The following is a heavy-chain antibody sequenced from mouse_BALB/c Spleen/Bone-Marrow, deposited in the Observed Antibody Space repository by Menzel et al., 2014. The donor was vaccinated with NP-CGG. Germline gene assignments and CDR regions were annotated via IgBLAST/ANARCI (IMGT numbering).Heavy chain of an antibody. CDR3: ASIFYADFGWFPY. CDR2: IDTSYIYN. D-gene: IGHD2-13*01. J-gene: IGHJ3*01. V-gene: IGHV1-69*01. CDR1: GYTFTDYW. Sequence: QVQLQQSGAELVMPGASVKMSCKASGYTFTDYWIHWMKQRPGQGLEWIGAIDTSYIYNNFNPKFKGKATLTVDESSNTAYMQLSCLTSEDSAVYYCASIFYADFGWFPYWGQGTLVTVSA.